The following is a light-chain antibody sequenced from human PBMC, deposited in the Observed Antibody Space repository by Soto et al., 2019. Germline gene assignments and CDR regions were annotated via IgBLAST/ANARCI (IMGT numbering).Light chain of an antibody. V-gene: IGKV3-15*01. Sequence: IVMTQSPATLSVSPGERATLSCRASESVSSNLAWYQQKPGQAPRLLIYGASTRATGIPARISGSGSGTDFTLTISRLEPADFAVYYCQHYGSSPITFGQGTRLEIK. CDR3: QHYGSSPIT. CDR2: GAS. J-gene: IGKJ5*01. CDR1: ESVSSN.